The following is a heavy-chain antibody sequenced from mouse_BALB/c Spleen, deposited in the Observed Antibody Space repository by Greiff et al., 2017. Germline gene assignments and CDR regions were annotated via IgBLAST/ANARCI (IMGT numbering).Heavy chain of an antibody. CDR3: ARPFAY. Sequence: EVQRVESGPELVKPGASVKIPCKASGYTFTDYNMDWVKQSHGKSLEWIGDINPNNGGTNYNQKFKGKATLTVDKSSSTAYMELRSLTSEDTAVYYCARPFAYWGQGTLVTVSA. CDR2: INPNNGGT. V-gene: IGHV1-18*01. CDR1: GYTFTDYN. J-gene: IGHJ3*01.